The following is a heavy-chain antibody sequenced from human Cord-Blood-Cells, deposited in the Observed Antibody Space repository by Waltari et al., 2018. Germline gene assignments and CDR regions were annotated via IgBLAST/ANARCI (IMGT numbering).Heavy chain of an antibody. Sequence: EVQLVQSGAEVKKPGESLKISCKGSGYSFTSYWIGWVRQMPGKGLEWMGIIYPGDSDTTYSPSFQGQVTISADKSISTAYLQWSSLKASDTAMYYCARHLGYCSSTSCYDAFDIWGQGTMVTVSS. J-gene: IGHJ3*02. CDR1: GYSFTSYW. D-gene: IGHD2-2*01. V-gene: IGHV5-51*01. CDR2: IYPGDSDT. CDR3: ARHLGYCSSTSCYDAFDI.